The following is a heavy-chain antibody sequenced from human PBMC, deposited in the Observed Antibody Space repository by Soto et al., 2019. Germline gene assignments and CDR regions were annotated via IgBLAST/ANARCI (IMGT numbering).Heavy chain of an antibody. CDR1: GYSFTSYW. Sequence: GESLKISCNGSGYSFTSYWICWVRQMPGKGLEWMGIIYPGDSDTRYSPSFQGQVTISADKSISTAYLQWSSLKASDTAMYYCARGGSCSSTSCYPRWFDPWGQGTLVTVSS. CDR3: ARGGSCSSTSCYPRWFDP. CDR2: IYPGDSDT. V-gene: IGHV5-51*01. J-gene: IGHJ5*02. D-gene: IGHD2-2*01.